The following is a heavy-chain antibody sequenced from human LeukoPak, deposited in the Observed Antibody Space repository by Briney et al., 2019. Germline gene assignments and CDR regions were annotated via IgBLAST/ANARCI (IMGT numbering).Heavy chain of an antibody. Sequence: SETLSLTCTVSGYSISSGYYWGWIRQPPGKGLEWIGSIYHSGSTYYNPSLKSRVTISVDTSKNQFSLKLSSVTAADTAVYYCARDAEFPPYYYYYMDVWGKGTTVTVS. J-gene: IGHJ6*03. V-gene: IGHV4-38-2*02. CDR1: GYSISSGYY. CDR3: ARDAEFPPYYYYYMDV. D-gene: IGHD3-10*01. CDR2: IYHSGST.